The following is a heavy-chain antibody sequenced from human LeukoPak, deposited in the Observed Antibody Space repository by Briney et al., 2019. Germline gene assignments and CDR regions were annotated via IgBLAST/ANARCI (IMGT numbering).Heavy chain of an antibody. Sequence: PGGSLRLSCAASGFTVSSNYMSWVRQAPGKGLEWVSAISGSGGSTYYADSVKGRFTISRDNSKNTLYLQMNSLRAEDTAVYYCAKDLGAAAGPYYFDYWGQGTLVTVSS. CDR3: AKDLGAAAGPYYFDY. J-gene: IGHJ4*02. CDR1: GFTVSSNY. CDR2: ISGSGGST. V-gene: IGHV3-23*01. D-gene: IGHD6-13*01.